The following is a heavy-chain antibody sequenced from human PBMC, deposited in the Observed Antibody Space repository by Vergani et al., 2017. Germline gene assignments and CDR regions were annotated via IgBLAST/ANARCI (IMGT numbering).Heavy chain of an antibody. CDR2: IWYDGSNK. V-gene: IGHV3-33*01. CDR3: ARERLRLVELSPFDY. D-gene: IGHD3-16*02. CDR1: GFTFSSYG. Sequence: QVQLVESGGGVVQPGRSLRLSCAASGFTFSSYGMHWVRQAPGKGLEWVAVIWYDGSNKYYADSVKGRFTISRDNSKNTLYLQMNSLRVEDTAMYYCARERLRLVELSPFDYWGQGTLVTVSS. J-gene: IGHJ4*02.